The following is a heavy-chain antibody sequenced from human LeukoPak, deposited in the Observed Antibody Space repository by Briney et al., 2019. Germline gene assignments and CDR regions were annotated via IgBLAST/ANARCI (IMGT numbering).Heavy chain of an antibody. Sequence: GGSLRLSCAASGLSFSGDYMTWIRQAPGKGLEWISYISRSGDTVHYAASVKGRFTISRDNDRKLLYLQMNGLRAEDTAVYYCVRDGNIAAAIDAFDLWGQGTMVTVSS. CDR3: VRDGNIAAAIDAFDL. CDR2: ISRSGDTV. D-gene: IGHD2/OR15-2a*01. CDR1: GLSFSGDY. J-gene: IGHJ3*01. V-gene: IGHV3-11*04.